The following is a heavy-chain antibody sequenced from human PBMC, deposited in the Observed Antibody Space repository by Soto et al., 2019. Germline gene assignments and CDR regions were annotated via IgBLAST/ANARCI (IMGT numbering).Heavy chain of an antibody. CDR1: GGTFSSYA. D-gene: IGHD1-26*01. V-gene: IGHV1-69*13. CDR3: ARSYSGSYTDRGYCGMDV. CDR2: IIPIFGTA. Sequence: SVKVSCKASGGTFSSYAISWVRQAPGQGLEWMGGIIPIFGTANYAQKFQGRVTITADESTSTAYMELSSLRSEDTAVYYCARSYSGSYTDRGYCGMDVWGQGTTVTVSS. J-gene: IGHJ6*02.